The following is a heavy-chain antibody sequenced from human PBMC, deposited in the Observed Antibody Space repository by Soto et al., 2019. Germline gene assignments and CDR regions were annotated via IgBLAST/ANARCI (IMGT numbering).Heavy chain of an antibody. D-gene: IGHD3-10*01. CDR1: GYIFTNYW. J-gene: IGHJ5*02. CDR3: ARPSDEGGGWFNP. V-gene: IGHV5-10-1*01. Sequence: GESLKISCRTSGYIFTNYWITWVRQRPGQALERVVTVDPRDCSAVYSPSFEGHVTISVDESINTVYLHWGSLKASDTAIYYCARPSDEGGGWFNPWGQGSLVTVSS. CDR2: VDPRDCSA.